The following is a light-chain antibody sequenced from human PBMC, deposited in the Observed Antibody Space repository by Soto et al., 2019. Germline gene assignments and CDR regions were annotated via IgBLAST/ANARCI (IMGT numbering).Light chain of an antibody. Sequence: SYELTQPPSVSVSPGQTASITCSGDKLGDKYACWYQQKPRQSPVLVIYQDSKRPSGIPERFSGSNSGNTATLTISGTQAMDEADYYCHAWDSSPAFFGTGTKVTVL. CDR2: QDS. CDR1: KLGDKY. CDR3: HAWDSSPAF. J-gene: IGLJ1*01. V-gene: IGLV3-1*01.